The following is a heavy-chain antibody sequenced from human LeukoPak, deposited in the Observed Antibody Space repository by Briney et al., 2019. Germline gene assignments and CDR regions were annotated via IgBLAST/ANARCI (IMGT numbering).Heavy chain of an antibody. Sequence: SETLSLTCTVSGGSISSGGYYWSWIRQPPGKGLEWIGYIYHSGSTYYNPSLKSRVTISVDRSKNQFSLKLSSVTAADTAVYYCARETRGYSYGPGAFDIWGQGTMVTVSS. CDR2: IYHSGST. CDR1: GGSISSGGYY. J-gene: IGHJ3*02. D-gene: IGHD5-18*01. V-gene: IGHV4-30-2*01. CDR3: ARETRGYSYGPGAFDI.